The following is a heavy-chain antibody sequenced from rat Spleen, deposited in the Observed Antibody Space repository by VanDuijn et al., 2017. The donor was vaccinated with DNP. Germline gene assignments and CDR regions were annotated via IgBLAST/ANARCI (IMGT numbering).Heavy chain of an antibody. CDR2: ITSSGSDT. CDR1: GFTFNNYW. V-gene: IGHV5-31*01. Sequence: EVQLVESGGGLVQPGRSLKVSCAASGFTFNNYWMTWIRQVPGKGLEWFASITSSGSDTYYPDSVKGRFTISRDNARNTLYLQMDSLRSEDTATYYCARMFYGYSDYWGQGVMVTVSS. J-gene: IGHJ2*01. D-gene: IGHD1-9*01. CDR3: ARMFYGYSDY.